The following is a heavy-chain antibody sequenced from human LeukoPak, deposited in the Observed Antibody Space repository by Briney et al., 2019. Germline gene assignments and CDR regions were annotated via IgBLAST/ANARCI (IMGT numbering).Heavy chain of an antibody. CDR1: GFTFDDYA. CDR2: ISWNSGSV. J-gene: IGHJ1*01. V-gene: IGHV3-9*03. Sequence: GGSLRLSCAASGFTFDDYAMHWVRQVPGKGLEWVSGISWNSGSVGYADSVRGRFTISRDNAKNSLYLQMSSLRAEGIALYYCAKDSSGDYKYFQHWGQGTLVTVSS. CDR3: AKDSSGDYKYFQH. D-gene: IGHD4-17*01.